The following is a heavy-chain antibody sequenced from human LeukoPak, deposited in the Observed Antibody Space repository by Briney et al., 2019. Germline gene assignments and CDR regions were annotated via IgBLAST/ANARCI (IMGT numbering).Heavy chain of an antibody. D-gene: IGHD3-22*01. CDR1: GFTFSSYA. Sequence: GGSLRLSCAASGFTFSSYAMSWVRQAPGKGLEWVSAISSGGGSTYYADSVKGRFTISRDNSKNTLYLQMNSLRAEDTAIYYCAKLYYDTSGYTDYWGQGTLVTVSS. J-gene: IGHJ4*02. CDR2: ISSGGGST. CDR3: AKLYYDTSGYTDY. V-gene: IGHV3-23*01.